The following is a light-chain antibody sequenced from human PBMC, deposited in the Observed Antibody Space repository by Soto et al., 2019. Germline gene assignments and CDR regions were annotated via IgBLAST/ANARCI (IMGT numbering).Light chain of an antibody. CDR3: QQYGSSPRT. CDR1: QSVSSSY. V-gene: IGKV3-20*01. CDR2: GAS. Sequence: EIALTQSPGTLSLSPGERATLSCRASQSVSSSYLAWYQQKPGQAPRLLIYGASSRATGIPDRFSGSGSGTDFTLTISRLEPEDCAVYYCQQYGSSPRTFGQGTKVEIK. J-gene: IGKJ1*01.